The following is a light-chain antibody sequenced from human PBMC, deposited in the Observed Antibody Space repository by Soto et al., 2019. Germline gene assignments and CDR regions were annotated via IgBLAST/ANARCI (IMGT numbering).Light chain of an antibody. Sequence: EIVLTPSPGTLSLSPVERATLSCRASQSVSSSYLVWYQQKPGQAPRLIIHGASRRATDIPDRFSGSGSGADFTLTINTLEPEDFAAYYCQQYGSSPFTFGPGTKVDIK. V-gene: IGKV3-20*01. J-gene: IGKJ3*01. CDR1: QSVSSSY. CDR3: QQYGSSPFT. CDR2: GAS.